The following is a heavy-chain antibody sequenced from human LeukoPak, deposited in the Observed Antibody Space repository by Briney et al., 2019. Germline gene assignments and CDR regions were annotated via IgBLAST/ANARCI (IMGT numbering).Heavy chain of an antibody. CDR1: GFTFSGFW. Sequence: GGSLRLSCAVSGFTFSGFWMSWSRQAPGKGLEWVASINSDGSEGYYADVVKGRFAISRDNAKNSLYLQINSLRAEDTAVYYCARSSYSSSSSVWGQGTMVTVSS. V-gene: IGHV3-7*03. D-gene: IGHD6-6*01. J-gene: IGHJ3*01. CDR2: INSDGSEG. CDR3: ARSSYSSSSSV.